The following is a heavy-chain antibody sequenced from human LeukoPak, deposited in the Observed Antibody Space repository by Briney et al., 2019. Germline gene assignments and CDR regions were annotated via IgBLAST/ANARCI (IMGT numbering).Heavy chain of an antibody. Sequence: AGGSLRLSCAASGFTFSSYGMHWVRQAPGKGLEWVAVISYDGSNKYYADSVKGRFTISRDNSKNTLYLQMNSLRAEDTAVYYCAPQEPYGDYLLDYWGQGTLVTVSS. J-gene: IGHJ4*02. CDR3: APQEPYGDYLLDY. V-gene: IGHV3-30*03. CDR2: ISYDGSNK. CDR1: GFTFSSYG. D-gene: IGHD4-17*01.